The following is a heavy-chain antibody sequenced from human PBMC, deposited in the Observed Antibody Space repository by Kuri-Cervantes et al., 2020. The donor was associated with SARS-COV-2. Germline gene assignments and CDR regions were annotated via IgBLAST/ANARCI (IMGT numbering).Heavy chain of an antibody. J-gene: IGHJ5*02. V-gene: IGHV4-59*08. CDR3: ARHSDYSSTLLRFLDPQWGFDP. CDR2: IYYTGST. D-gene: IGHD3-3*01. CDR1: GGSISSYY. Sequence: SETLSLTCTVSGGSISSYYWSWIRQPPGKGLGWIGYIYYTGSTNYHPSLKSRVTISVDTSKKQLSLILSSVTAADTAVYYCARHSDYSSTLLRFLDPQWGFDPWGQGALVTVSS.